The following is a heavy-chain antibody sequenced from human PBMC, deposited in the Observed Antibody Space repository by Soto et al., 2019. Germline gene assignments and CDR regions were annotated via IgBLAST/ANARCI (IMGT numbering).Heavy chain of an antibody. CDR2: IIPIFGTA. D-gene: IGHD3-16*02. V-gene: IGHV1-69*13. J-gene: IGHJ4*02. CDR3: ARDPAYLNDYVWVSYRSN. CDR1: GGTFSSYA. Sequence: GASVKVSCKASGGTFSSYAISWVRQAPGQGLEWMGGIIPIFGTANYTQKFQGRVTITADESTSTAYMELSSLRSEDTAVYYCARDPAYLNDYVWVSYRSNWGQGALVTVSS.